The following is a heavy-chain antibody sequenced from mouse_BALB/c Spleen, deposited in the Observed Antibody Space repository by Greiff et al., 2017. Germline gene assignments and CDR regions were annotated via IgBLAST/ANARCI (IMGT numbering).Heavy chain of an antibody. J-gene: IGHJ1*01. V-gene: IGHV14-3*02. CDR3: ARQYGNYVGYFDV. Sequence: EVKLMESGAELVKPGASVKLSCTASGFNIKDTYMHWVKQRPEQGLEWIGRIDPANGNTKYDPKFQGKATITADTSSNTAYLQLSSLTSEDTAVYYCARQYGNYVGYFDVWGAGTTVTVSS. D-gene: IGHD2-10*02. CDR1: GFNIKDTY. CDR2: IDPANGNT.